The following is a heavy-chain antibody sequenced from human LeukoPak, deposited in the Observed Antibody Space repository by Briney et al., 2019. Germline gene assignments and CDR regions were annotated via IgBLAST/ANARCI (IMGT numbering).Heavy chain of an antibody. J-gene: IGHJ4*02. CDR3: GRDYDFWSNSFDH. Sequence: EASVKVSCKASGYTFTGYYMHWVRQAPGQGLEWMGWINAYNGNTNYAQKFQGRVTMTTDTSTSTAYMELRSLRSDDTAVYYCGRDYDFWSNSFDHWGQGTLVTVSP. D-gene: IGHD3-3*01. CDR1: GYTFTGYY. CDR2: INAYNGNT. V-gene: IGHV1-18*04.